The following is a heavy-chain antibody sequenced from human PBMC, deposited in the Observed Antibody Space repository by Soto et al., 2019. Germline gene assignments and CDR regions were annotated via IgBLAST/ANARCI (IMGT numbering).Heavy chain of an antibody. J-gene: IGHJ6*02. V-gene: IGHV1-69*06. CDR3: AITYNWNYVPYYYYGMDV. D-gene: IGHD1-7*01. CDR1: GGTFSSYA. Sequence: ASVKVSCKASGGTFSSYAISWVRRAPGQGLEWMGGIIPIFGTANYAQKFQGRVTITGDKSTSTAYMELSSLRSEDTAVYYCAITYNWNYVPYYYYGMDVWGQGTTVTVSS. CDR2: IIPIFGTA.